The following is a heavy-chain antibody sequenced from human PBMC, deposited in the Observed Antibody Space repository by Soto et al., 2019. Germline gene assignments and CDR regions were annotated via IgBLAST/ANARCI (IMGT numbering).Heavy chain of an antibody. CDR2: IYYSGST. J-gene: IGHJ4*02. D-gene: IGHD1-26*01. Sequence: SETLSLTCAVSGGSISNYYWSWIRQPPGKGLEWIGYIYYSGSTNYNPSLKSRVTISVDTSKNQFSLKLSSVTAADTAVYYCARKVPKMGDYYFDYWGQGTLVTVS. CDR3: ARKVPKMGDYYFDY. CDR1: GGSISNYY. V-gene: IGHV4-59*08.